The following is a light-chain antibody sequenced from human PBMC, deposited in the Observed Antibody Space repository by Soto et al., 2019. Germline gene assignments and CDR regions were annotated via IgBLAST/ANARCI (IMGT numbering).Light chain of an antibody. CDR3: QQYNNWPPRGLT. J-gene: IGKJ4*01. Sequence: EIVMTQSPATLSVSPGERATLSCRASQSVSSNLAWYQQKPGQAPRLLIYVASTRATGIPARFSGSGSGTEFTLTISSLQSEDFAVYYCQQYNNWPPRGLTFGGGTKVEIK. V-gene: IGKV3-15*01. CDR1: QSVSSN. CDR2: VAS.